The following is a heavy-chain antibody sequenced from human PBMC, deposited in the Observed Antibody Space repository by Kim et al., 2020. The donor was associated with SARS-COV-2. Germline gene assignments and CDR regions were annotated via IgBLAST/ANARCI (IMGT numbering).Heavy chain of an antibody. D-gene: IGHD1-26*01. J-gene: IGHJ6*02. CDR3: ATHFYSGNIVSPMWVRYYSSGLDV. Sequence: GGSLRLSCTASGFTFSNAWMNWVRQAPGKGLEWVGRIKSKTDAGTIDYAAAVNGRFTISRDDSKNTLHLHMNGLKTDDTAVYYCATHFYSGNIVSPMWVRYYSSGLDVWGQGTTVTVSS. CDR2: IKSKTDAGTI. V-gene: IGHV3-15*07. CDR1: GFTFSNAW.